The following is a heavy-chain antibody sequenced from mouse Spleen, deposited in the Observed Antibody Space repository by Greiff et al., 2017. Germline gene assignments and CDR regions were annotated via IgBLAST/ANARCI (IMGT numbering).Heavy chain of an antibody. J-gene: IGHJ1*03. CDR2: ISSGGSYT. CDR3: ARDYYGSSHWYFDV. V-gene: IGHV5-6*01. D-gene: IGHD1-1*01. CDR1: GFTYSSYG. Sequence: EVKLQESGGDLVKPGGSLKLSCAASGFTYSSYGMSWVRQTPDKRLEWVATISSGGSYTYYPDSVKGRFTISRDNAKNTLYLQMSSLKSEDTAMYYCARDYYGSSHWYFDVWGTGTTVTVSS.